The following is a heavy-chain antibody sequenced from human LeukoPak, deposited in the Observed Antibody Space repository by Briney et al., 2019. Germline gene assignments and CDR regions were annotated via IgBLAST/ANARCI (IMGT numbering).Heavy chain of an antibody. V-gene: IGHV3-9*01. J-gene: IGHJ2*01. CDR1: GFTFDDYA. CDR2: ISWNSGSI. CDR3: ARDQMVRGVIASRGVRYFDL. D-gene: IGHD3-10*01. Sequence: GGSLRLSCAASGFTFDDYAMHWVRQAPGKGLEWVSGISWNSGSIGYADSVKGRFTISRDNAKNSLYLQMNSLRAEDTAVYYCARDQMVRGVIASRGVRYFDLWGRGTLVTVSS.